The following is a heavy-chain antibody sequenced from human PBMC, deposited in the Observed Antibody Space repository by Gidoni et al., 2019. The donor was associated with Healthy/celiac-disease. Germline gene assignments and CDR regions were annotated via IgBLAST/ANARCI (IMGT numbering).Heavy chain of an antibody. V-gene: IGHV1-18*01. CDR1: CYTFTSYV. CDR2: ISAYNGNT. D-gene: IGHD2-2*01. J-gene: IGHJ3*02. CDR3: ARDGTPIVVVPAAHDAFDI. Sequence: QVHLVQSGTEVKKPWASVKVSCTSSCYTFTSYVLSWVRQAPGQGLEWMGWISAYNGNTNYAQKLQGRVTMTTDTSTSTAYMELRSLRSDDTAVYYCARDGTPIVVVPAAHDAFDIWGQGTMVTVSS.